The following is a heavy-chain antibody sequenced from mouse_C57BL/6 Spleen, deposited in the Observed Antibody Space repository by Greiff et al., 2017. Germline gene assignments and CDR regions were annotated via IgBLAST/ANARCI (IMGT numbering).Heavy chain of an antibody. CDR3: RPYSNYPYLED. CDR1: GYTFTDYE. CDR2: IDPETGGT. V-gene: IGHV1-15*01. Sequence: QVQLQQSGAELVRPGASVTLSCKASGYTFTDYEMHWAKQTPVHGLEWIGAIDPETGGTAYNQKFKGKAILPADKSSSTAYMELRSLTSVDSAVCYCRPYSNYPYLEDWGQGATLTGSS. D-gene: IGHD2-5*01. J-gene: IGHJ2*01.